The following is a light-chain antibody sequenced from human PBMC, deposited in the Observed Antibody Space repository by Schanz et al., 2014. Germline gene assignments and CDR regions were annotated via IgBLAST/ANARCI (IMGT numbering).Light chain of an antibody. J-gene: IGKJ2*01. Sequence: EIVLTQSPGTLSLSPGERATLSCRASQSVTSTYLAWYQQKPGQAPRLLIYAASFRATGISDRFIGSGSGTDFTLTISSLEPEDFAVYYCQQYNNWPYTFGQGTKLEIK. CDR2: AAS. V-gene: IGKV3-20*01. CDR3: QQYNNWPYT. CDR1: QSVTSTY.